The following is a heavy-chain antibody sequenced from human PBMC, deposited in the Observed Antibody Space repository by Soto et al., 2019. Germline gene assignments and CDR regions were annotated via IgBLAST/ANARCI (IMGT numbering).Heavy chain of an antibody. CDR1: GYTFSTYW. V-gene: IGHV5-51*01. Sequence: GESLKISCKGSGYTFSTYWIAWVRQMPGEGLEWMGIIYPGDSDTKYSPAFQGQVTISADKSINTAYLQWTSLEASDTAMYYCARKFAPEFFDSWGQGTLVTVSS. CDR2: IYPGDSDT. J-gene: IGHJ4*02. CDR3: ARKFAPEFFDS. D-gene: IGHD3-10*01.